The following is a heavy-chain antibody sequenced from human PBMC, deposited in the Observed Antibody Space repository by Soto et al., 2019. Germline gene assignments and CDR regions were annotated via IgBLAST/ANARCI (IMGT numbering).Heavy chain of an antibody. V-gene: IGHV3-21*01. CDR2: ISSSSSYI. CDR3: ARVSRIAAAGNPYYYYGMDV. J-gene: IGHJ6*02. CDR1: GFTFSSYS. D-gene: IGHD6-13*01. Sequence: GGSLRLSCAASGFTFSSYSMNWVRQAPGKGLEWVSSISSSSSYIYYADSVKGRFTISRDNAKNSLYLQMNSLRAEDTAVYYCARVSRIAAAGNPYYYYGMDVWGQGTTVTVSS.